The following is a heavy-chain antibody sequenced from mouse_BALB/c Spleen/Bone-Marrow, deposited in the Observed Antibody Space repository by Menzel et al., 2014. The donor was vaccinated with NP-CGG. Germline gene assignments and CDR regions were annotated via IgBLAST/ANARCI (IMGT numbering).Heavy chain of an antibody. D-gene: IGHD2-14*01. V-gene: IGHV1-69*01. CDR1: GHTFTDYW. J-gene: IGHJ3*01. Sequence: QVQLQQSGAELVMPGAPVKMSCKASGHTFTDYWMHWVKQRPGQGLEWIGAIDTSDSYTSYNQKFKGKATLTVDESSNTAYMQLSSLTSEDSAVYYCARSDYRYDPLAYWGQGTLVTVSA. CDR2: IDTSDSYT. CDR3: ARSDYRYDPLAY.